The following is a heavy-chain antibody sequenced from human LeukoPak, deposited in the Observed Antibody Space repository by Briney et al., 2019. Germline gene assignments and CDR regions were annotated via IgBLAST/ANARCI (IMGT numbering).Heavy chain of an antibody. CDR1: GFTFSRYA. D-gene: IGHD6-19*01. V-gene: IGHV3-23*01. CDR3: ARHPSSSGLYYFDY. Sequence: GGSLRLSCAASGFTFSRYAMSWVRQAPGKGPEWVSAISGSGGYTYYADSVKGRFTISRDNSKNTLYLQMNSLRAEDTAFYYCARHPSSSGLYYFDYWGQGTLVTVSS. CDR2: ISGSGGYT. J-gene: IGHJ4*02.